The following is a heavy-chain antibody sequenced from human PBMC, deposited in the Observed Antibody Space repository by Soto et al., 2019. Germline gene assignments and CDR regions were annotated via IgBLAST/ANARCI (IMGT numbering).Heavy chain of an antibody. CDR2: IIPILGIA. V-gene: IGHV1-69*02. J-gene: IGHJ6*03. CDR3: ATRGDPYCSGGSCYYMDV. Sequence: SVKVSCKASGGTFSSYTISWVRQAPGQGLEWMGRIIPILGIANYAQKFQGRVTITADKSTSTAYMELSSLRSEDTAVYYCATRGDPYCSGGSCYYMDVSGKGTTVTVSS. D-gene: IGHD2-15*01. CDR1: GGTFSSYT.